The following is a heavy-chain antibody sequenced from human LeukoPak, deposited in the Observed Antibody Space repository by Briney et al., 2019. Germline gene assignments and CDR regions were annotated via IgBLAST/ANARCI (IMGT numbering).Heavy chain of an antibody. CDR3: ARDRNMVRGVIAY. Sequence: ASVKVSCKASESTFTGDYMHWLRQAPGQGLEWMGWISPESGGTNYAQKFQGRVTMTTDKSISTAYMELSRLTSDDTAVYYCARDRNMVRGVIAYWGQGTLVTVSS. D-gene: IGHD3-10*01. V-gene: IGHV1-2*02. CDR1: ESTFTGDY. CDR2: ISPESGGT. J-gene: IGHJ4*02.